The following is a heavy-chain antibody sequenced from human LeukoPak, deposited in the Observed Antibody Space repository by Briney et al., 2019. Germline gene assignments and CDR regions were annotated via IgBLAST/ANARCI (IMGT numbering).Heavy chain of an antibody. J-gene: IGHJ4*02. D-gene: IGHD2-15*01. CDR3: ARDVLPQDY. CDR2: LHHSGST. Sequence: SETLSLTCAVSGYSITSTYWWGWIRQTPGRGLEWIGSLHHSGSTSYSPSLKSRVTISVDTSKNQFSLRLSSVTAADTAVYYCARDVLPQDYWGQGTLVTVSS. V-gene: IGHV4-38-2*02. CDR1: GYSITSTYW.